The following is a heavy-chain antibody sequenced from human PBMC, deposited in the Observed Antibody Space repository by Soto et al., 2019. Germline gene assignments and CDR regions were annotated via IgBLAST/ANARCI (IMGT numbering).Heavy chain of an antibody. V-gene: IGHV3-30-3*01. CDR2: ISYDGSNK. Sequence: QVQLVESGGGVVQPGRSLRLSCAASGFTFSSYAMHWVRQAPGKGLEWVAVISYDGSNKYYADSVKGRFTISRDNSKNTLYLQMNSLRAEDTAVYYCARDGGYGDRIDYCGQGTLVTVSS. CDR3: ARDGGYGDRIDY. D-gene: IGHD4-17*01. J-gene: IGHJ4*02. CDR1: GFTFSSYA.